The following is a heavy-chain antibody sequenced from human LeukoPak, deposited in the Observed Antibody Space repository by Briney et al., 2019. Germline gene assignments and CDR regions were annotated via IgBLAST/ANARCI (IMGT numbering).Heavy chain of an antibody. CDR3: ARGLGYCSSTSCSRGNYHPRD. J-gene: IGHJ4*02. CDR1: GYTFTGYY. D-gene: IGHD2-2*01. CDR2: INPNSGGT. V-gene: IGHV1-2*04. Sequence: ASVKASCKASGYTFTGYYMHWVRQAPGQGLEWMGWINPNSGGTNYAQKFQGWVTMTRDTSISTAYMELSRLRSDDTAVYYCARGLGYCSSTSCSRGNYHPRDWGQGTLVTVSS.